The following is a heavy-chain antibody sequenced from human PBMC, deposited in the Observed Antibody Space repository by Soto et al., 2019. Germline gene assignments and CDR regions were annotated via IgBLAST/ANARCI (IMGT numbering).Heavy chain of an antibody. CDR2: IIPILGIA. V-gene: IGHV1-69*08. CDR1: GGTFSSYT. D-gene: IGHD2-2*01. J-gene: IGHJ6*02. CDR3: AREGGYCSSTSCRFAYGMDV. Sequence: QVQLVQSGAEVKKPGSSVKVSCKASGGTFSSYTISWVRQAPGQGLEWMGRIIPILGIANYAQKFQGRVRITADKSTSTAYMELSSRRSEDTAVYYCAREGGYCSSTSCRFAYGMDVWGQGNTVTVSS.